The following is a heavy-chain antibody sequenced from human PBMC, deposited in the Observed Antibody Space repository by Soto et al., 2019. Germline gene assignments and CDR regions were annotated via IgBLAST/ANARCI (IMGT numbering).Heavy chain of an antibody. V-gene: IGHV1-69*06. D-gene: IGHD3-22*01. CDR3: ASAYYYDTRDGNWFDP. CDR1: GGTFSSYA. Sequence: QVQLVQSGAEVKKPGSSVKVSCKASGGTFSSYAISWVRQAPGQGLELMGGIIPIFGTANYAQKFQGRVTITADKSTSTAYMELSSLRSEDTAVYYCASAYYYDTRDGNWFDPWGQGTLVTVSS. J-gene: IGHJ5*02. CDR2: IIPIFGTA.